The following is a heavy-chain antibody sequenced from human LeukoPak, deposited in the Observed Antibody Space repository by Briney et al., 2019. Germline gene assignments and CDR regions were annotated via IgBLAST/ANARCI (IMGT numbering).Heavy chain of an antibody. CDR3: VRGTGY. V-gene: IGHV3-64D*06. J-gene: IGHJ4*02. CDR1: GFTFSTYV. CDR2: ISSNGDNT. Sequence: GGSLRLSCSVSGFTFSTYVMHWVRQAPGKGLEYVSAISSNGDNTYYADSVKGRFAISGDNSKNTLYLQMSSLRADDTAVYYCVRGTGYWGQGTLVTVSS.